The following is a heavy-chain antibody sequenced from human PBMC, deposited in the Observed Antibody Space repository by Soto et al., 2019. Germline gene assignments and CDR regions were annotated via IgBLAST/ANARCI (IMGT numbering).Heavy chain of an antibody. D-gene: IGHD3-22*01. J-gene: IGHJ4*02. V-gene: IGHV4-59*01. CDR2: IYYSGST. CDR3: ARLSSGYYRFDY. CDR1: GGSISSYY. Sequence: TVSGGSISSYYWSWIRQPPGKGLEWIGYIYYSGSTNYNPSLKSRVTISVDTSKNQFSLKLSSVTAADTAVYYCARLSSGYYRFDYWGQGTLVTVSS.